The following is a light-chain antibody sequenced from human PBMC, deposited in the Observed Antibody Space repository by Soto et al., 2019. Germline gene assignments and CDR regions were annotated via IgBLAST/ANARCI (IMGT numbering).Light chain of an antibody. CDR1: QSVTSGY. CDR2: GVS. CDR3: QKYGDSPLT. Sequence: EIVLTQSLDTVSLSPGERATLSCRASQSVTSGYLAWYQQKPGQAPRLLIYGVSTGATGIPDRFSGSGSGTYFTLTISRLQPEDFGAYDCQKYGDSPLTSGPGTRVDTK. J-gene: IGKJ3*01. V-gene: IGKV3-20*01.